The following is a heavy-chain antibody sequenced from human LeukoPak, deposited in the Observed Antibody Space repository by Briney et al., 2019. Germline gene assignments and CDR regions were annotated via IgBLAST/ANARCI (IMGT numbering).Heavy chain of an antibody. V-gene: IGHV4-31*03. Sequence: SETLSLTCTVSGGSISSGVYYWSWIRQHPGKGLEWIGYIYYSGSTYYNPSLESRVTISVDTSKDQFSLKLSSVTAADTAVYYCARAATLIRGISEPFDMWGQGTMVTVSS. J-gene: IGHJ3*02. CDR1: GGSISSGVYY. CDR2: IYYSGST. CDR3: ARAATLIRGISEPFDM. D-gene: IGHD3-10*01.